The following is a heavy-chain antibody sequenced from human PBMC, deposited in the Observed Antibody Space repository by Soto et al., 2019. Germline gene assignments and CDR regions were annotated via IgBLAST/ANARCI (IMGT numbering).Heavy chain of an antibody. J-gene: IGHJ6*02. Sequence: GGSLRLSCAASGFTFSSYGMHWVRQAPGKGLEWVAVIWYDGSNKYYADSVKGRFTISRDNSKNTLYLQMNSLRAEDTAVYYCARVVATNGYYYYYGMDVWGQGNTVTVSS. D-gene: IGHD1-26*01. CDR1: GFTFSSYG. CDR2: IWYDGSNK. CDR3: ARVVATNGYYYYYGMDV. V-gene: IGHV3-33*01.